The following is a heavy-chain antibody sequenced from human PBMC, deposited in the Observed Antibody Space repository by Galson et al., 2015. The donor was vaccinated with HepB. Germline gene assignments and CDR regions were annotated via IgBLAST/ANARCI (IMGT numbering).Heavy chain of an antibody. V-gene: IGHV3-11*01. J-gene: IGHJ6*02. Sequence: SLRLSCAASGFSFSDHYVNWIRQAPGKGLEWLAFISGSGSAIYADAAEGRFTISRDNARNLLYLQMDSLTAEDTAVYYCAKRGRFGDLLSHYYYGMDVWGQGTTVIVSS. CDR3: AKRGRFGDLLSHYYYGMDV. CDR2: ISGSGSAI. D-gene: IGHD3-10*01. CDR1: GFSFSDHY.